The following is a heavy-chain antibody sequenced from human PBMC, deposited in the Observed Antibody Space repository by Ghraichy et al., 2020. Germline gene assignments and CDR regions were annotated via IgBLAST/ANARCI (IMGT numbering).Heavy chain of an antibody. Sequence: SETLSLTCTVSGGSVSSGGYYWSWIRQPPGKGLEWIGYVSDSGRSTYNPSLTSRVAISIDTSKDQFSLKLSSVTAADTAVYCAAETLRAYYDSSGYCTLDYWGQGALVTVSS. CDR3: AETLRAYYDSSGYCTLDY. J-gene: IGHJ4*02. CDR1: GGSVSSGGYY. CDR2: VSDSGRS. D-gene: IGHD3-22*01. V-gene: IGHV4-61*08.